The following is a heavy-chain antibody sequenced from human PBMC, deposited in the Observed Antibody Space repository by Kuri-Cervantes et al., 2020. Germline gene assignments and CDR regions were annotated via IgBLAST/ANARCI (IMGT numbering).Heavy chain of an antibody. Sequence: SETLSLTCTVFGGSISSYYWSWIRQPPGKGLEWIGYIYYSGSTNYNPSLKSRVTISVDTSKNQFSLKLSSVTAADTAVYYCARVLIRSWYNWNYGIGHWFDPWGQGTLVTVSS. V-gene: IGHV4-59*01. J-gene: IGHJ5*02. CDR2: IYYSGST. D-gene: IGHD1-7*01. CDR1: GGSISSYY. CDR3: ARVLIRSWYNWNYGIGHWFDP.